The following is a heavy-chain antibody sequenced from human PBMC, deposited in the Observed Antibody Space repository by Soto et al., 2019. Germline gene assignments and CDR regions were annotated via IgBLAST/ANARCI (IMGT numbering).Heavy chain of an antibody. V-gene: IGHV3-23*01. CDR2: ISASGGSDGKT. Sequence: PGGSLRLSCAAPGFRFSSYAMSWVRQAPGQGPEWLSVISASGGSDGKTFYADSVKGRFSISRDTSQNTLYLQMNSLRADDTAIYYCARWSYLDYWGQGTRVTVS. CDR3: ARWSYLDY. J-gene: IGHJ4*02. CDR1: GFRFSSYA. D-gene: IGHD3-3*01.